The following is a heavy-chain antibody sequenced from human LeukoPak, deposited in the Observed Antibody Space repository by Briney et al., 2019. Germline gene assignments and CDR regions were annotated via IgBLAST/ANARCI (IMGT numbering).Heavy chain of an antibody. J-gene: IGHJ4*02. D-gene: IGHD3-9*01. V-gene: IGHV3-15*01. Sequence: PGGSLRLSCAAPGFTFSNAWMSWVREAPGKGREWVGRIKSKTDGGTTDYAARVKGRFTISRDDSKNTLYLQMNSLKTEDTAVYYCTTRLRYFDWTIYDFDYWGQGTLVTVSS. CDR3: TTRLRYFDWTIYDFDY. CDR1: GFTFSNAW. CDR2: IKSKTDGGTT.